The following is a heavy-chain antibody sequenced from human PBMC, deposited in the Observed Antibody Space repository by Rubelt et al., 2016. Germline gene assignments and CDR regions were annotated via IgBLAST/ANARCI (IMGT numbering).Heavy chain of an antibody. J-gene: IGHJ4*02. V-gene: IGHV3-11*06. CDR3: SRALEY. CDR2: ITSSGTYA. Sequence: GGGLVKPGGSLRLSCAASGFTFSDSYMTWIRQAPGKGLEWVAYITSSGTYANYADSVKGRFTISRDNAKNSVYLQMNSLRAEDTAVYYCSRALEYLGQGTLVTVSS. CDR1: GFTFSDSY.